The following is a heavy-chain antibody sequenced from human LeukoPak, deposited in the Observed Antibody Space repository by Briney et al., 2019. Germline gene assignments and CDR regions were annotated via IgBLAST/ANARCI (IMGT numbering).Heavy chain of an antibody. V-gene: IGHV1-2*02. CDR3: ARVGGSSAVAYTIDY. CDR2: INPNIGGT. D-gene: IGHD3-16*01. J-gene: IGHJ4*02. CDR1: GYTFTVYY. Sequence: ASVSVSFRASGYTFTVYYMHWVRQAPGQGREGVGWINPNIGGTNYAQKFPGRVTMTRDTSISTAYMELSRLRSDDTAVYYCARVGGSSAVAYTIDYWGQGTLVTVAS.